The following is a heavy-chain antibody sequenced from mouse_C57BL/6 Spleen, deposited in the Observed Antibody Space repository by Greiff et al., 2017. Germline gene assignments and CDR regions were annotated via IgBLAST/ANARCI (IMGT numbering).Heavy chain of an antibody. J-gene: IGHJ2*01. CDR3: AREPLSGFDY. D-gene: IGHD4-1*01. Sequence: EVKLMESGGGLVKPGGSLKLSCAASGFTFSSYAMSWVRQTPEKRLEWVATISDGGSYTYYPDNVKGRFTISRDNAKNNLYLQMSHLKSEDTAMYYCAREPLSGFDYWGQGTTLTVSS. CDR2: ISDGGSYT. CDR1: GFTFSSYA. V-gene: IGHV5-4*01.